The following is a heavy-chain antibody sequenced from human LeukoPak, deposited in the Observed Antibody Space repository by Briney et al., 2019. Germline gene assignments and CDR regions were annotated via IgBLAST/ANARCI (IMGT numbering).Heavy chain of an antibody. CDR3: ARVTFTGFDY. Sequence: PGGSLRLSCAASGFTFSSYAMHWVRQAPGKGLEWVAVISYDGSNKYYADSVKGRFTISRDNSKNTLYLQMNSLRAEDTAVYYCARVTFTGFDYWGQGTLVTVSS. CDR2: ISYDGSNK. D-gene: IGHD3-16*01. J-gene: IGHJ4*02. V-gene: IGHV3-30*04. CDR1: GFTFSSYA.